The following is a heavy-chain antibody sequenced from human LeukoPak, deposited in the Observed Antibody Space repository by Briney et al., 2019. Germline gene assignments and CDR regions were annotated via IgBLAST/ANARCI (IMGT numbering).Heavy chain of an antibody. V-gene: IGHV3-30*02. CDR3: ASTYYFDY. J-gene: IGHJ4*02. Sequence: GGSLRLSRAASGFTFSSYGMQWVRQAPGKGLEWVAFIRYDGSNKYYADSVKGRFTISRDNSKNTLYLQMNSLRAEDTAVYYCASTYYFDYWGQGTLVTVSS. D-gene: IGHD2-2*01. CDR1: GFTFSSYG. CDR2: IRYDGSNK.